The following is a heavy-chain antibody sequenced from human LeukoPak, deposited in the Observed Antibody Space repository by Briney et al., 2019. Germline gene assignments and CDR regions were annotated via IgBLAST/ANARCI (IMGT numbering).Heavy chain of an antibody. D-gene: IGHD3-3*01. CDR3: ARGPLESYDFWSGYYTGAFDI. CDR2: MNPNSGNT. V-gene: IGHV1-8*01. Sequence: GASVKVSCKASGYTFTSYDINWVRQATGQGLEWMGWMNPNSGNTGYAQKFQGRVTMTRNTSISTAYMELSSLRSEDTVVYYCARGPLESYDFWSGYYTGAFDIWGQGTMVTVSS. CDR1: GYTFTSYD. J-gene: IGHJ3*02.